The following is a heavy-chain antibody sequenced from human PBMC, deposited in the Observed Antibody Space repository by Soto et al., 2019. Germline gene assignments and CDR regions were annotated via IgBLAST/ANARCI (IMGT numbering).Heavy chain of an antibody. V-gene: IGHV1-8*01. CDR3: ARGGAVTNFYYYGLDV. Sequence: QVQLVQSGAEVKKPGASVKVSCEASGYTFTTYDINWVRQAPGQGLEWMGWMNPNSGNTAYERKFQGRVTLTRDNSISTAYLEVTSLGSDGTAVYYCARGGAVTNFYYYGLDVWGQGTTVTVSS. CDR1: GYTFTTYD. J-gene: IGHJ6*02. CDR2: MNPNSGNT. D-gene: IGHD4-17*01.